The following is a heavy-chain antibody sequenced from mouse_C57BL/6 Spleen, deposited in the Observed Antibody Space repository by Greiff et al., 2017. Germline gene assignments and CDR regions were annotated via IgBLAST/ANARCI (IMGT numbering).Heavy chain of an antibody. J-gene: IGHJ2*01. D-gene: IGHD1-1*01. Sequence: QVQLQQSGAELVKPGASVKISCKASGYAFSSYWMNWVKQRPGKGLEWIGQIYPGDGDTNYNGKFKGKATLTADKSSSTAYIQLSSLTSEDSAVYFCARVGTTVVVDYWGQGTPLTVSS. CDR1: GYAFSSYW. V-gene: IGHV1-80*01. CDR2: IYPGDGDT. CDR3: ARVGTTVVVDY.